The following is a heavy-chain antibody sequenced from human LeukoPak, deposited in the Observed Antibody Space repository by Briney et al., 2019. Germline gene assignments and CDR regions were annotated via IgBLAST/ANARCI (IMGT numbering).Heavy chain of an antibody. CDR2: IHNSGRT. J-gene: IGHJ4*02. Sequence: PSETLSLTCSVSGGSFSSYYWSRIRQPPGKGLEWIGHIHNSGRTDYNPSLKSRVTISVDTSKQQFSLELDSVAAADTAMYYCARVRSGSNYVHFDYWGQGSLVTVSS. CDR1: GGSFSSYY. CDR3: ARVRSGSNYVHFDY. D-gene: IGHD1-26*01. V-gene: IGHV4-59*01.